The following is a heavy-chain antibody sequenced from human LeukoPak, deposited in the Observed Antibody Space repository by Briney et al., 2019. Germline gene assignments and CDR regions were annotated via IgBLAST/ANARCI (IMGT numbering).Heavy chain of an antibody. Sequence: PSETLSLTCTVSGGSISSSYWSWGRQPPGKGLEWIGYIYYSGSTNYNPSLKSRVTISEHTPKNQVSLMRRPVSTADRAVYYCARDSSGWNYVDYWGQGTLVTVSS. CDR2: IYYSGST. V-gene: IGHV4-59*01. CDR3: ARDSSGWNYVDY. J-gene: IGHJ4*02. CDR1: GGSISSSY. D-gene: IGHD6-19*01.